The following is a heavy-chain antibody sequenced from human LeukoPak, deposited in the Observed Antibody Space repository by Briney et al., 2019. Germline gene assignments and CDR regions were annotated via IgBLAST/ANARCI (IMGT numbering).Heavy chain of an antibody. V-gene: IGHV3-23*01. J-gene: IGHJ4*02. Sequence: GGSLRLSCAASGFTFSSYAMSWVRQAPGKGLEWVSAISGSGGSTYYAGSVKGRFTISRDNSKNTLYLQMNSLRAEDTAVYYCAKLWFGEPQYYFDYWGQGTLVTVSS. CDR2: ISGSGGST. CDR1: GFTFSSYA. D-gene: IGHD3-10*01. CDR3: AKLWFGEPQYYFDY.